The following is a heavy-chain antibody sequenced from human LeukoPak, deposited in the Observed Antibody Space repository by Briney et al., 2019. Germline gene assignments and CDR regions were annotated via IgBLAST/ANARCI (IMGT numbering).Heavy chain of an antibody. D-gene: IGHD3-22*01. V-gene: IGHV4-59*01. CDR3: ARGPHYHDSSGYSPSCSYAMDV. Sequence: PSETLSLTCTVSGGSISSYYWSWIRRPPGKGLEWIGYIYYSGSTNYNPSLRSRVTISVDTSKNQFSLDLRSVTAADTAVYYCARGPHYHDSSGYSPSCSYAMDVWGQGTTVTVSS. CDR1: GGSISSYY. CDR2: IYYSGST. J-gene: IGHJ6*02.